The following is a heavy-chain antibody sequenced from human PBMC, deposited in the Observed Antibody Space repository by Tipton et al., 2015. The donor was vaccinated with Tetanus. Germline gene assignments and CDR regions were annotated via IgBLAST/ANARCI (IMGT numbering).Heavy chain of an antibody. D-gene: IGHD3-3*01. J-gene: IGHJ4*02. CDR2: ISNSGST. CDR1: GGSISSDGAY. CDR3: ARGRTMSGVVAPFDL. Sequence: TLSLTCTVSGGSISSDGAYWSWIRQHPGEGLEWIGYISNSGSTYYNPSLNSRAAISVDTSKSQFSLRVRSVTAADTAVYYCARGRTMSGVVAPFDLWGQGTQVTVSS. V-gene: IGHV4-31*03.